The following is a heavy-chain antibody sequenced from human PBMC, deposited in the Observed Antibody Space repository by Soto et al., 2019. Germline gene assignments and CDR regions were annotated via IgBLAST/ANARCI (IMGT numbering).Heavy chain of an antibody. Sequence: ASVKVSCKASGYTFTSYYMHWVRQAPGQGLEWMGIINPSGGSTSYAQKFQGRVTMTRDTSTSTVYMELSSLRSEDTAVYYCARDLTDPVRITIFGVVIGGMDVWGQGTTVTVSS. D-gene: IGHD3-3*01. J-gene: IGHJ6*02. CDR1: GYTFTSYY. CDR2: INPSGGST. V-gene: IGHV1-46*01. CDR3: ARDLTDPVRITIFGVVIGGMDV.